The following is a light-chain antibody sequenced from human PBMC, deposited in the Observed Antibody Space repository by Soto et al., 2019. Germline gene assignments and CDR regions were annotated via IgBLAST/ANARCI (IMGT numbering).Light chain of an antibody. J-gene: IGLJ2*01. V-gene: IGLV2-14*01. CDR3: SSYTTSSTGV. CDR2: DVT. CDR1: SSDVGGYNY. Sequence: QSALTQPASVSGSPGQSITISCTGTSSDVGGYNYVSWYQQHPGKAPKLMIYDVTNRPSGVSNRFSVSKSGNTASLTISGLQAEDEADYYCSSYTTSSTGVFGGVTKRTVL.